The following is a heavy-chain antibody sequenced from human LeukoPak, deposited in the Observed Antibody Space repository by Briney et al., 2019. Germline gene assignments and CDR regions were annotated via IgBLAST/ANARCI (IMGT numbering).Heavy chain of an antibody. CDR1: GFTFSSYD. V-gene: IGHV3-13*01. J-gene: IGHJ4*02. CDR2: IGTAGDT. CDR3: ARGAAAAGTIDY. D-gene: IGHD6-13*01. Sequence: GGSLRLSCAASGFTFSSYDMHWVRQATGKGLEWVSAIGTAGDTYYPGSVKGRFTISRENAKNSLYLQMNSLRAGDTAVYYCARGAAAAGTIDYWGQGTLVTVSS.